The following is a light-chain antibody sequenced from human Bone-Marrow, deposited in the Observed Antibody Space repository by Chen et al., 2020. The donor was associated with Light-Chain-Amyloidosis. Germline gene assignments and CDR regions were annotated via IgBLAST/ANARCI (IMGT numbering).Light chain of an antibody. CDR2: EVN. J-gene: IGLJ2*01. CDR3: PSHVRGYNVI. V-gene: IGLV2-8*01. Sequence: QSALTHPPSASRSPGQSVTISCTGTSNDDNDYLYGSWFQQYTGIAPILTIDEVNVWPSGVPDRFSGSKSGNRASLTVSGLQPEDEADYFCPSHVRGYNVIFGGGTKLTVL. CDR1: SNDDNDYLY.